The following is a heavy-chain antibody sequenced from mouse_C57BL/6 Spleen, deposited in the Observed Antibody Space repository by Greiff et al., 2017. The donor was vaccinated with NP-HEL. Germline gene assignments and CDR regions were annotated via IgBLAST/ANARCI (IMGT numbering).Heavy chain of an antibody. D-gene: IGHD1-1*01. CDR1: GFTFSSYA. CDR3: ARNYGRWFAY. Sequence: EVKLMESGGGLVKPGGSLKLSCAASGFTFSSYAMSWVRQTPEKRLEWVATISDGGSYTYYPDNVKGRFTISRDNAKNNLYLQMSHLKSEDTAMYYCARNYGRWFAYWGQGTLVTVSA. CDR2: ISDGGSYT. V-gene: IGHV5-4*03. J-gene: IGHJ3*01.